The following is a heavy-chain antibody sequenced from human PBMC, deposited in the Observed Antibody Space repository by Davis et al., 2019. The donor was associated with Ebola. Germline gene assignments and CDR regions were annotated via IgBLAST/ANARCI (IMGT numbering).Heavy chain of an antibody. Sequence: ASVQVSCKASGYTFTSFGITWVRQAPGQGLEWMGWINPHNNNTNYGQIVQGRVTMTTDTTTSTAYMEVVSLRSDDTAVYYCARAKFPTTSDHWGQGTLVTVSS. CDR2: INPHNNNT. J-gene: IGHJ4*02. V-gene: IGHV1-18*04. D-gene: IGHD1-1*01. CDR3: ARAKFPTTSDH. CDR1: GYTFTSFG.